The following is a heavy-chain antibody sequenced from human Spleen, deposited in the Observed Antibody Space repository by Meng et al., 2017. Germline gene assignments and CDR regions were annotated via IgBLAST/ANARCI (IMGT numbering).Heavy chain of an antibody. CDR3: ARGPTTMAHDFDY. V-gene: IGHV4-34*01. J-gene: IGHJ4*02. CDR1: GGSFSGYY. D-gene: IGHD4-11*01. Sequence: QVQLQQGGAGLLKPSETLSLTCAVYGGSFSGYYWSWIRQPPGKGLEWIGEINHSGSTNYNPSLESRATISVDTSQNNLSLKLSSVTAADSAVYYCARGPTTMAHDFDYWGQGTLAPSPQ. CDR2: INHSGST.